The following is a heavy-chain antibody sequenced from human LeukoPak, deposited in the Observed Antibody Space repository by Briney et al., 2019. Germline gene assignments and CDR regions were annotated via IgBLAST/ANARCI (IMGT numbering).Heavy chain of an antibody. CDR1: GFTFTDYY. Sequence: PGGSLRLSCAASGFTFTDYYLSWIRQAPGKGLEWVAYISSTGSLMYYAHSVKGRFTISRENAQNLVYLQMNSLRAEDTAVYYCGGEPYGNSSDRLDYWGQGTLVTVSS. D-gene: IGHD6-6*01. J-gene: IGHJ4*02. V-gene: IGHV3-11*04. CDR2: ISSTGSLM. CDR3: GGEPYGNSSDRLDY.